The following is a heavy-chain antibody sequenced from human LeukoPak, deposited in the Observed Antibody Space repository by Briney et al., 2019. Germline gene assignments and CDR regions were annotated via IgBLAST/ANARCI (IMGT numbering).Heavy chain of an antibody. J-gene: IGHJ6*02. CDR2: ISGSGGST. Sequence: PGGSLRLSCAASGFTFSSYAMSWVRQAPGKGLEWVSAISGSGGSTYYADSVKGRFTISRDNSKNTLYLQMNSLGAEDTAVYYCAKGPNFDWLLFDYYYYGMDVWGQGTTVTVSS. V-gene: IGHV3-23*01. D-gene: IGHD3-9*01. CDR3: AKGPNFDWLLFDYYYYGMDV. CDR1: GFTFSSYA.